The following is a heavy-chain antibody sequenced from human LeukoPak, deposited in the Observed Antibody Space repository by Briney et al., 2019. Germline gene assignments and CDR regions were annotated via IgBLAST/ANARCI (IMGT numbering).Heavy chain of an antibody. CDR2: INHSGST. V-gene: IGHV4-34*01. D-gene: IGHD4-11*01. CDR3: ARWTADYSNYGSLDY. CDR1: GGSFSGYY. Sequence: PSETLSLTCAVYGGSFSGYYWSWIRQPPGKGLEWIGEINHSGSTNYNPSLKSRVTISVDTSKNQFSLKLSSVTAADTAVYYCARWTADYSNYGSLDYWGQGTLVTVSS. J-gene: IGHJ4*02.